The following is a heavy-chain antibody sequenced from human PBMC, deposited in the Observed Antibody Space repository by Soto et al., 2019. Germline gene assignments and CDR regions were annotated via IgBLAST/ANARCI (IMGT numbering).Heavy chain of an antibody. CDR1: GYSFASHW. CDR3: ARYSGSYWHYLDF. Sequence: PGESLKISCKGSGYSFASHWVAWVRQMPEKGLEWIGTIYPGDSDTKYSSAFRGHGTISADTSVSTAYLQWRSLEATDSAIYYCARYSGSYWHYLDFWGQGTLVTVSS. D-gene: IGHD1-26*01. V-gene: IGHV5-51*01. CDR2: IYPGDSDT. J-gene: IGHJ4*02.